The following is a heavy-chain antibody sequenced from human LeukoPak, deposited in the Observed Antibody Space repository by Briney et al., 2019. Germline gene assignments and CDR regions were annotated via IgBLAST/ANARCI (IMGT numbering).Heavy chain of an antibody. J-gene: IGHJ6*02. D-gene: IGHD2-15*01. Sequence: SETLSLTCTVSGGSISSYYWSWIRQPPGKGLEWIGYIYYSGSTNYNPSLKSRVTISVDTSKNQFSLKLSSVTAADTAVYYCARAGYCSGGSCYSPYYYGMDVWGQGTTVTVSS. CDR1: GGSISSYY. V-gene: IGHV4-59*01. CDR3: ARAGYCSGGSCYSPYYYGMDV. CDR2: IYYSGST.